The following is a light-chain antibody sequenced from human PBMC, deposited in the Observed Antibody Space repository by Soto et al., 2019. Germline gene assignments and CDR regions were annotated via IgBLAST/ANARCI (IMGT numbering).Light chain of an antibody. Sequence: DIQMTPSPSTLTASVGNKATITYRARQSSSSWLAWYQQKPGEAPKLLIYDASSLESGVPPRFSGSGSGTEFTLTISSLQPDDFATYYCQLYNSYTFGQGTKVDIK. J-gene: IGKJ2*01. V-gene: IGKV1-5*01. CDR2: DAS. CDR1: QSSSSW. CDR3: QLYNSYT.